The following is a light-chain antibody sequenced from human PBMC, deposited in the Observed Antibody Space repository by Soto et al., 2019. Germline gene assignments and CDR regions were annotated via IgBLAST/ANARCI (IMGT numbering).Light chain of an antibody. Sequence: ETVMTQSPATMSVSPGERATLACRASQSVGNNLAWYQQRPGQAPRLLIYGASIRATGSPARFSGSGSGTEFTLTISCLQSDDFAVYYCQQHNNWPKWTFGQGTKVEIK. CDR1: QSVGNN. V-gene: IGKV3-15*01. J-gene: IGKJ1*01. CDR3: QQHNNWPKWT. CDR2: GAS.